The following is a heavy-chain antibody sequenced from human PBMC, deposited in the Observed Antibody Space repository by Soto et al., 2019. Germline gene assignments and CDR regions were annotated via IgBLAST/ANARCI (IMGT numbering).Heavy chain of an antibody. CDR1: GFTFSSYW. CDR2: INSDGSSI. CDR3: AKRTSMSGNYYFDY. J-gene: IGHJ4*02. Sequence: EVQLVESGGGLVQPGGSLRLSCAASGFTFSSYWMHWVRQAPGKGLVWVSRINSDGSSISYADSVKGRFTISRDNAKNTLKLQMSSRGAEDTAVYYCAKRTSMSGNYYFDYWGQGTLVTVSS. D-gene: IGHD3-10*01. V-gene: IGHV3-74*01.